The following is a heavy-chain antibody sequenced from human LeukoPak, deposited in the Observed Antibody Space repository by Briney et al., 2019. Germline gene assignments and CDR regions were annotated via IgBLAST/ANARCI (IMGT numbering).Heavy chain of an antibody. CDR3: AREGYCSSTSCPMKSDYYYHYGMDV. D-gene: IGHD2-2*01. CDR1: GYTFTSYG. J-gene: IGHJ6*04. Sequence: GASVKVSCKASGYTFTSYGISWVRQAPGQGLEWMGWISAYNGNTNYAQKLQGRVTMTTDTSTSTAYMELSSLRSEDTAVYYCAREGYCSSTSCPMKSDYYYHYGMDVWGKGTTVTVSS. V-gene: IGHV1-18*04. CDR2: ISAYNGNT.